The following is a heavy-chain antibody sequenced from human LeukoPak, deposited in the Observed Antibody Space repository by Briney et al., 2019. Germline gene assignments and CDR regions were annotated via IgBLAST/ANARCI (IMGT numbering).Heavy chain of an antibody. D-gene: IGHD3-22*01. CDR1: GYTFTDYY. V-gene: IGHV1-2*02. J-gene: IGHJ4*02. CDR3: ARPQAYDTSGYFLGRVDY. CDR2: INPNSGGT. Sequence: ASVKVPCKASGYTFTDYYMHWVRQAPGQGLEWMGWINPNSGGTKYAQKFQGRVTMTRDTSISTVYMELSSLRSDDTAVYYCARPQAYDTSGYFLGRVDYWGQGTLVTVSS.